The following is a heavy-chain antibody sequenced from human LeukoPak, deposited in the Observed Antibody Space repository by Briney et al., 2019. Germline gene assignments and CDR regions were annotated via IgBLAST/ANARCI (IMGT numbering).Heavy chain of an antibody. CDR1: GYTFTGYY. Sequence: ASVKVSCKASGYTFTGYYMHWVRQAPGQGLEWMGWINPNSGGTNYAQKFQGRVTMTRDTSISTAYVELSRLRSDDTAVYYCARGDYYDSSGYLYYYYYYYMDVWGKGTTVTVSS. CDR2: INPNSGGT. V-gene: IGHV1-2*02. J-gene: IGHJ6*03. CDR3: ARGDYYDSSGYLYYYYYYYMDV. D-gene: IGHD3-22*01.